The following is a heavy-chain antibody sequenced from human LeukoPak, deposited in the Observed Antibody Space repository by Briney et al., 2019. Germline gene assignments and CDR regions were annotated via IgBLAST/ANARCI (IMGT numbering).Heavy chain of an antibody. CDR3: ARGGRVADDY. CDR1: GYTFPTYF. V-gene: IGHV1-8*03. D-gene: IGHD6-19*01. Sequence: ASVKVFCKPSGYTFPTYFIHWVRQAPGQGLEWMGWMNPNSGNTGYAQKFQGRVTITRNTSISTAYMELSSLRSEDTAVYYCARGGRVADDYWGQGTLVTVSS. J-gene: IGHJ4*02. CDR2: MNPNSGNT.